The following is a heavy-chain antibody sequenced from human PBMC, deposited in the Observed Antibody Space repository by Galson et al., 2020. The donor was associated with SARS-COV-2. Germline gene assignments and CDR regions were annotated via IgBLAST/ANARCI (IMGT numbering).Heavy chain of an antibody. D-gene: IGHD2-15*01. Sequence: SETLSLTCTVSGGPIRNYHLTWIRQSAGKGLEWIGHILTSGTTNYNPSLRSRVTVSRDTSKNQFSLKLTSVTAADTAVYYCARLRAGGGPYYFEYWGQGAQVTVSS. CDR1: GGPIRNYH. CDR3: ARLRAGGGPYYFEY. CDR2: ILTSGTT. V-gene: IGHV4-4*07. J-gene: IGHJ4*02.